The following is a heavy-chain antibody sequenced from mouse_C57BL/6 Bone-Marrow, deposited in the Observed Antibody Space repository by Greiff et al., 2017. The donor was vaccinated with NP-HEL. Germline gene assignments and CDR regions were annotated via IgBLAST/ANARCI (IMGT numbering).Heavy chain of an antibody. Sequence: QVQLQQSGAELVRPGTSVKMSCKASGYTFTNYWIGWAKQRPGHGLEWIGDIYPGGGYTNYNEKFKGKATLTADKSSSTAYMQFSSLTSEDSAIYYCARRGTTVVATGYFDVWGTGTTVTVSS. V-gene: IGHV1-63*01. CDR1: GYTFTNYW. J-gene: IGHJ1*03. CDR2: IYPGGGYT. CDR3: ARRGTTVVATGYFDV. D-gene: IGHD1-1*01.